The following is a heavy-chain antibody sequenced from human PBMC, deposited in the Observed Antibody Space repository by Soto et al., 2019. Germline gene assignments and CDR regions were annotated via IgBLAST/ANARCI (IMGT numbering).Heavy chain of an antibody. CDR3: ARDAFYYGSGTPRLYYYYGMDV. CDR2: IYSGGST. Sequence: HPGGSLRLSCAASGFTVSSNYMSWVRQAPGKGLEWVSVIYSGGSTYYADSVKGRFTISRDNSKNTLYLQMNSLRAEDTAVYYCARDAFYYGSGTPRLYYYYGMDVWGQGTTVTVSS. V-gene: IGHV3-66*01. J-gene: IGHJ6*02. CDR1: GFTVSSNY. D-gene: IGHD3-10*01.